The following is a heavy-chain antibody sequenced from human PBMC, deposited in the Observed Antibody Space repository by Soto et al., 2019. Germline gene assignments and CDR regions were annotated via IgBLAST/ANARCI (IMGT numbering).Heavy chain of an antibody. CDR2: INPNSGGT. CDR1: GYTFTGYY. Sequence: ASVKVPCKASGYTFTGYYMHWVRQAPGQGLEWMGWINPNSGGTNYAQKFQGRVTMTRDTSISTAYMELSRLRSDDTAVYYCARASLVSGRYYYYGMDVWGQGTTVTVSS. D-gene: IGHD2-2*01. V-gene: IGHV1-2*02. J-gene: IGHJ6*02. CDR3: ARASLVSGRYYYYGMDV.